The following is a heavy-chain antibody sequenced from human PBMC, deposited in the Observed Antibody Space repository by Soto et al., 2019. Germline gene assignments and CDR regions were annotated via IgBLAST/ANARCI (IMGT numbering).Heavy chain of an antibody. D-gene: IGHD2-2*01. CDR2: ISAYNGNT. V-gene: IGHV1-18*01. Sequence: ASVKVSCKASGYTFTSYGISWVRQAPGQGLEWMGWISAYNGNTNYAQKLQGRVTMTTDTSTSTAYMELRSLRSDDTAVYYCAREYCSSTSCYLPDYCGQGTLVTVSS. CDR3: AREYCSSTSCYLPDY. CDR1: GYTFTSYG. J-gene: IGHJ4*02.